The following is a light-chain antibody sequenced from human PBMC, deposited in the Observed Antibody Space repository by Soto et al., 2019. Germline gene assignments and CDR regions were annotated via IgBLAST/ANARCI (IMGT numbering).Light chain of an antibody. CDR3: QQYNTYWT. Sequence: DIQMTQSPSTLSASVGDRFTITCRASQSISSWLAWYQQKPGKAPKLLIYDASSLASGVPSRFSGSGSGTEFTLTISSLQPDDFAVYYCQQYNTYWTFGRGTKVDI. CDR2: DAS. CDR1: QSISSW. J-gene: IGKJ1*01. V-gene: IGKV1-5*01.